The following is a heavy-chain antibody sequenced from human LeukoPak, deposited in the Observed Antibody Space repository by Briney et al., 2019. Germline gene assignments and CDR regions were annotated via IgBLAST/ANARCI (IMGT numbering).Heavy chain of an antibody. Sequence: GASVKVSCKASGGTFSSYAISWVRQAPGQGLEWMGGIIPIFGTANYAQKFQGRVTSTADESTNTAYMELSSLRSEDTAVYYCARVAAPGNRFWFDPWGQGTLVTVSS. V-gene: IGHV1-69*13. CDR2: IIPIFGTA. D-gene: IGHD6-13*01. CDR3: ARVAAPGNRFWFDP. J-gene: IGHJ5*02. CDR1: GGTFSSYA.